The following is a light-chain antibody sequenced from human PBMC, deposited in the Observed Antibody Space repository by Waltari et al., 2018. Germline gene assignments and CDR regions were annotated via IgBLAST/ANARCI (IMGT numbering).Light chain of an antibody. V-gene: IGKV1-5*03. CDR1: QRVSRW. CDR2: KAS. J-gene: IGKJ2*01. CDR3: QQYNRYFS. Sequence: DIQMTQSPSTLSASVGDRVTMTCRASQRVSRWLAWYQQKPGRAPKLLIYKASTLESGVPSRFSCSGSETQFTRTITSLQPDDSATYYCQQYNRYFSFGQGTKVEIK.